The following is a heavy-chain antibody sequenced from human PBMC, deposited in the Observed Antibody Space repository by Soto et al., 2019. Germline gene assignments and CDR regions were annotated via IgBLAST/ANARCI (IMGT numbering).Heavy chain of an antibody. CDR2: ISGSGGST. CDR3: AKHFPLFPDYYDSSALGWSFDY. CDR1: FSSYA. D-gene: IGHD3-22*01. J-gene: IGHJ4*02. V-gene: IGHV3-23*01. Sequence: FSSYAMSWVRQAPGKGLEWVSAISGSGGSTYYADSVKGRFTISRDNSKNTLYLQMNSLRAADTAVYYCAKHFPLFPDYYDSSALGWSFDYWGQGTLVTVSS.